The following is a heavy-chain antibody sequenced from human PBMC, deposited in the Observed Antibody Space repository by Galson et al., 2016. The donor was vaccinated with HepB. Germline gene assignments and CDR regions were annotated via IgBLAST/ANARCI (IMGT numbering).Heavy chain of an antibody. CDR3: AKGGVWKQLWLSFDY. V-gene: IGHV3-11*06. D-gene: IGHD5-18*01. CDR2: IGSTSTHI. J-gene: IGHJ4*02. Sequence: SLRLSCAASGFNFNVFYMRWIRQAPGKGLEWVSYIGSTSTHINYADYVKGRFPISRDNAKNSLYLQMNSLRAEDTAMYYCAKGGVWKQLWLSFDYWGQGTLVTVSS. CDR1: GFNFNVFY.